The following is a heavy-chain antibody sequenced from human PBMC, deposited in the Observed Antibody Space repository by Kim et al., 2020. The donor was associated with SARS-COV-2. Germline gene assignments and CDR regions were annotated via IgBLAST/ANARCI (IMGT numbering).Heavy chain of an antibody. Sequence: GESLKISCKGSGYTFASYWIGWVRQMPGKGLEWMGIIFPGDSHTKYGPSLQGGVTISADKSLNTVYLHWTSLKASDSAIYYCARHASPPLYFDMDIWGQGTAVTASS. CDR2: IFPGDSHT. CDR1: GYTFASYW. J-gene: IGHJ6*02. V-gene: IGHV5-51*01. CDR3: ARHASPPLYFDMDI.